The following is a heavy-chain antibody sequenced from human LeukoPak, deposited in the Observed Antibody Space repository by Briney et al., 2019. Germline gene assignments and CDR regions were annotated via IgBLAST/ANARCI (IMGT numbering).Heavy chain of an antibody. V-gene: IGHV1-18*01. J-gene: IGHJ1*01. CDR3: ARVPYMSSWSSAEYFQH. CDR2: ISAYNGNT. D-gene: IGHD6-13*01. Sequence: VASVKVSCKASGYTFTSYGISWVRQAPGQGLEWVGWISAYNGNTNYAQKLQGRVTMTTDTSTSTAYMELRSLRSDDTAVYYCARVPYMSSWSSAEYFQHWGQGTLVTVSS. CDR1: GYTFTSYG.